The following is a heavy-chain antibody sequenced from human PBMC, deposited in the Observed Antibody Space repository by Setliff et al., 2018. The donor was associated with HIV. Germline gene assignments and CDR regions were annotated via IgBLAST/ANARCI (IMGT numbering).Heavy chain of an antibody. V-gene: IGHV4-61*02. J-gene: IGHJ4*02. CDR1: GGSISSGSYY. Sequence: SETLSLTCSVSGGSISSGSYYWSWIRQPAGKGLEWIGRIYNSGSTIYNPSLKSRVTLSLDTSKNQFSLKLSSVTAADTAVYFCARGYYDILTGYYSSGIWDYWGQGTLVTVSS. D-gene: IGHD3-9*01. CDR2: IYNSGST. CDR3: ARGYYDILTGYYSSGIWDY.